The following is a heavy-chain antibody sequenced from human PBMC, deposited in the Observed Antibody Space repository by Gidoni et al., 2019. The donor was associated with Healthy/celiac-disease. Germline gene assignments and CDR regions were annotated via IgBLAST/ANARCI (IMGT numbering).Heavy chain of an antibody. Sequence: QVQLVESGGGVVQPGRSLRLSCAASGFTFSSYGMHWVRQAPGKGLEWVAVISYDGSNKYYADSVKGRFTISRDNSKNTLYLQMNSLRAEDTAVYYCAKVRVATITGHRYYYYYGMDVWGQGTTVTVSS. V-gene: IGHV3-30*18. J-gene: IGHJ6*02. CDR3: AKVRVATITGHRYYYYYGMDV. CDR2: ISYDGSNK. CDR1: GFTFSSYG. D-gene: IGHD5-12*01.